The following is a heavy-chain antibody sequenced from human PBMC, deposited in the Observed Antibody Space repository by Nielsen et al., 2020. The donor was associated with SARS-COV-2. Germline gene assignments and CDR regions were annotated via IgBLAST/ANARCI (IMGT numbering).Heavy chain of an antibody. CDR3: ARRYGSGSYYPFDY. D-gene: IGHD3-10*01. CDR1: GYTFTGYY. V-gene: IGHV1-3*01. Sequence: ASVKVSCKASGYTFTGYYMHWVRQAPGQRLEWMGWINAGNGNTKYSQKFQGRVTITRDTSASTAYMELSSLRSEDTAVYYCARRYGSGSYYPFDYWGQGTLVTVSS. J-gene: IGHJ4*02. CDR2: INAGNGNT.